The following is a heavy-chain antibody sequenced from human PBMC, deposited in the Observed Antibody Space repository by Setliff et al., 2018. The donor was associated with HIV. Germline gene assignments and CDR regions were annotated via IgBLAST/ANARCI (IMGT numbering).Heavy chain of an antibody. V-gene: IGHV4-59*01. CDR3: ARGRRSTSSYYYYYYKDV. Sequence: SETLSLTCTVSGGSISSYYWSWIRQPPGKGLEWIGYIYYSGSTNYNPSLKSRVTISVDTSKNQFSLKLSSGTAADTAVYYCARGRRSTSSYYYYYYKDVWGKGTTVTVSS. CDR2: IYYSGST. D-gene: IGHD2-2*01. J-gene: IGHJ6*03. CDR1: GGSISSYY.